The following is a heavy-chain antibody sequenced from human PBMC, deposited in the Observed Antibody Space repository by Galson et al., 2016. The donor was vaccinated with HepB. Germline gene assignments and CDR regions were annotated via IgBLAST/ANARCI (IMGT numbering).Heavy chain of an antibody. D-gene: IGHD5-18*01. CDR2: ISWNSGSI. CDR3: AKVDTAMVTYYYGMDV. V-gene: IGHV3-9*01. CDR1: GFTFDDYA. J-gene: IGHJ6*02. Sequence: SLRLSCAASGFTFDDYAMHWVRQAPGKGLEWVSGISWNSGSIGYADSVKGRFTISRDNAKNSLYLQMNSLRAEDTALYYCAKVDTAMVTYYYGMDVWGQGTVVTVSS.